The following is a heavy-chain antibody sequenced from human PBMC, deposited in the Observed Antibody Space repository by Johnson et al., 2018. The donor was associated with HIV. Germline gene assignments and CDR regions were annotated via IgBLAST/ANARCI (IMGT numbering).Heavy chain of an antibody. D-gene: IGHD3-22*01. CDR3: AIPYYYDSGVYH. CDR1: GFTFSSYG. Sequence: VQLVESGGGVVQPGGSLRLSCAASGFTFSSYGMHWVRQAPGKGLEWVAVISYDAGNKYYADSVRGRFTISRDNSNNTLFLQMGSLRVEDMAVYYCAIPYYYDSGVYHWGQGTMVTVSS. V-gene: IGHV3-30*03. J-gene: IGHJ3*01. CDR2: ISYDAGNK.